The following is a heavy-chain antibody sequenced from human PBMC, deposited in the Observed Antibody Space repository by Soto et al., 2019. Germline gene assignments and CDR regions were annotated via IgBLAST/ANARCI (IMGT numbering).Heavy chain of an antibody. Sequence: GGSLRLSCAASGFTFSSYGMHWVRQAPGKGLEWVAVIWYDGSNKYYADSVKGRFTISRDNSKNTLYLQMNSLRAEDTAVYYCARVGIFGVVINTSMDVWGQGTTVTVSS. V-gene: IGHV3-33*01. J-gene: IGHJ6*02. CDR1: GFTFSSYG. D-gene: IGHD3-3*01. CDR2: IWYDGSNK. CDR3: ARVGIFGVVINTSMDV.